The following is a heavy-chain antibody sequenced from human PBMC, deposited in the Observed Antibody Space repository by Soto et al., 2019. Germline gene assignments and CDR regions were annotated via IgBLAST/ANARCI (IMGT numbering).Heavy chain of an antibody. V-gene: IGHV3-21*04. CDR2: ISSSSTAI. D-gene: IGHD4-17*01. Sequence: GGCLRLSCAASGFTFSSYGIHWVRQAPGKGLEWVSSISSSSTAIFYGDSVKGRFIISRDNSENSLYLQMNSLRAEDTALYFCSRAPGYYGDFFDYRGPVTLVTVSS. CDR3: SRAPGYYGDFFDY. CDR1: GFTFSSYG. J-gene: IGHJ4*02.